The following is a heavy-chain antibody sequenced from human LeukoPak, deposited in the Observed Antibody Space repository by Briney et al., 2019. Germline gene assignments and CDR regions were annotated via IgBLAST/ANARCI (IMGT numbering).Heavy chain of an antibody. CDR2: INHSGST. D-gene: IGHD6-13*01. CDR3: ARDSSWTPFDY. CDR1: GGSFSGYY. V-gene: IGHV4-34*01. Sequence: SETLSLTCAVYGGSFSGYYWSWIRQPPGKGLEWIGDINHSGSTNYNPSLKSRVTISVDTSKNQFSLKLSSVTAADTAVYYCARDSSWTPFDYWGQGTLVTVSS. J-gene: IGHJ4*02.